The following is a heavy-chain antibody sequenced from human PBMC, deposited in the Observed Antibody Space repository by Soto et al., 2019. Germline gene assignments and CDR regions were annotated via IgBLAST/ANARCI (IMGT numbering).Heavy chain of an antibody. V-gene: IGHV4-34*01. Sequence: SETLSLTCAVYGGSFSGYYWSWIRQPPGKGLEWIGEINHSGSTNYNPSLKSRVTISVDTSKNQFSLKLSSVTAADTAVYYCARGGLIRFLEWLRHYGMDVWRQGTTVTVSS. CDR1: GGSFSGYY. CDR2: INHSGST. J-gene: IGHJ6*02. D-gene: IGHD3-3*01. CDR3: ARGGLIRFLEWLRHYGMDV.